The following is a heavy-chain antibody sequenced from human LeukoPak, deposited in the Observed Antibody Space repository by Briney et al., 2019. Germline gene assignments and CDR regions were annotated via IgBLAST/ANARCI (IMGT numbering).Heavy chain of an antibody. Sequence: SETLSLTCNVSGGSISSNYWSWIRQPPGKGLEWIGYIYYSGSTNYNPSLKSRVTISVDASKNQFSLKLSSVTAADTAVYYCARETSQKGAHYMDVWGKGTTVTVSS. J-gene: IGHJ6*03. V-gene: IGHV4-59*01. CDR2: IYYSGST. CDR1: GGSISSNY. D-gene: IGHD3-16*01. CDR3: ARETSQKGAHYMDV.